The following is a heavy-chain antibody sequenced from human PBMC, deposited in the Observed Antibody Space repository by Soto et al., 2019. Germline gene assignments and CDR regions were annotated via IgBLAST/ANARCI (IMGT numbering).Heavy chain of an antibody. V-gene: IGHV1-69*01. D-gene: IGHD3-16*01. CDR3: ATHGLGVSSPPYFDN. J-gene: IGHJ4*02. CDR1: GGTFSGYV. CDR2: SVPLSGTT. Sequence: QLVQSGSEVKKPGSSVKVSCQASGGTFSGYVVTWVRQAPGHGLERMGESVPLSGTTNYARRFSGRLTITAEESTSTAYMELRTLRSDDTAVYYCATHGLGVSSPPYFDNWGQGTLVTVSS.